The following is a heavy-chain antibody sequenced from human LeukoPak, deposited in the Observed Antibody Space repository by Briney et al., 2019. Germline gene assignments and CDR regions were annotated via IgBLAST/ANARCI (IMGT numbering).Heavy chain of an antibody. CDR3: ARDQVTVTKGFDI. Sequence: SETLSLTCVVSDDSFSSHYWTWIRQPPGKGLEWIGYISYIGSTNYNPSLKSRVTISIDTSRNQFSLRLSSVTAADTAVYYCARDQVTVTKGFDIWGQGTMVSVSS. D-gene: IGHD4-17*01. CDR1: DDSFSSHY. CDR2: ISYIGST. J-gene: IGHJ3*02. V-gene: IGHV4-59*11.